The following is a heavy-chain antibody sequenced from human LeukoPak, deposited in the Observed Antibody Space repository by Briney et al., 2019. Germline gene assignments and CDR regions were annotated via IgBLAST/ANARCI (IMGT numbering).Heavy chain of an antibody. J-gene: IGHJ4*02. CDR1: GLTVGPNY. V-gene: IGHV3-53*05. CDR3: AKDQRPYSTYYFDY. Sequence: GGSLRLSCAASGLTVGPNYMAWVRQAPGKGLEWVSVIYSGGGTYYADSVKGRFTISRDNAKNSLYLQMNSLRAEDTALYYCAKDQRPYSTYYFDYWGQGTLVTVSS. D-gene: IGHD6-13*01. CDR2: IYSGGGT.